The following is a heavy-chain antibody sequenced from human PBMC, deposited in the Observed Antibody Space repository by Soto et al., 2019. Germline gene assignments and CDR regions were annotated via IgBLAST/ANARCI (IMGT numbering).Heavy chain of an antibody. CDR3: ANRDTSMVTRYYYGMDV. CDR2: ITDSGDTT. Sequence: EVQLLESGGGLVQPGGSLRLSCAASGFRFSHYAMSWVRQAPGKGLEWVSAITDSGDTTYYADSVKGRFTISRDNSKNTLYLQMNSLRAEDTAVYYCANRDTSMVTRYYYGMDVWGQGTTVTVSS. V-gene: IGHV3-23*01. J-gene: IGHJ6*02. CDR1: GFRFSHYA. D-gene: IGHD5-18*01.